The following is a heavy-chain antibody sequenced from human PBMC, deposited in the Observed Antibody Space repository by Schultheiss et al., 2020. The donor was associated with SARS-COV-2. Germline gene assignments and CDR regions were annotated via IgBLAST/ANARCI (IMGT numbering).Heavy chain of an antibody. CDR3: ARGGWSSSSYWMDYFDL. CDR2: IIPILGTA. Sequence: SVKVSCKASGYTFTGYYMHWVRQAPGQGLEWMGGIIPILGTANYAQKFQGRVTITADESSSTAYMELSSLRSEDTAVYFCARGGWSSSSYWMDYFDLWGQGTLVTVSS. J-gene: IGHJ4*02. D-gene: IGHD6-13*01. V-gene: IGHV1-69*13. CDR1: GYTFTGYY.